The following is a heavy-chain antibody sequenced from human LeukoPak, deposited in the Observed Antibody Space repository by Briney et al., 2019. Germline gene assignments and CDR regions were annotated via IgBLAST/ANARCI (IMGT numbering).Heavy chain of an antibody. CDR2: IYYSGST. CDR3: ARAGWTDQGWYFDL. Sequence: SETLSLTCTVSVGSISSYYWSWIRQPPGKGVEWMGYIYYSGSTNSNPSLKSRVTISVDTSKNQFSLKRSSVTAADTAVYYCARAGWTDQGWYFDLWGRGTLVTVSS. D-gene: IGHD2-15*01. V-gene: IGHV4-59*01. CDR1: VGSISSYY. J-gene: IGHJ2*01.